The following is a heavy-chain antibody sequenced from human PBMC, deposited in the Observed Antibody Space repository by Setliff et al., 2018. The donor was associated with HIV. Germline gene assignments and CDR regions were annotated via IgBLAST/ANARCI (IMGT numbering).Heavy chain of an antibody. V-gene: IGHV4-39*01. Sequence: PSETLSLTCTVSGGPFSSSSYYWGWIRQTPGKGLEWIGSLRPSGNTYYNPALKSRVTISVDTSKNQFSLNLSFVTAADTAVYYCARHGAFYYYYYMDVWGKGTTVTVSS. J-gene: IGHJ6*03. CDR3: ARHGAFYYYYYMDV. CDR2: LRPSGNT. CDR1: GGPFSSSSYY.